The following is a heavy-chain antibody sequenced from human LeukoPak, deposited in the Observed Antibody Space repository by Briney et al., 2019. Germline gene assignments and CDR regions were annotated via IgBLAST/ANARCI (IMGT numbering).Heavy chain of an antibody. CDR3: ARDDCGDTCYPGGY. V-gene: IGHV1-3*01. Sequence: ASVKVSCKASGYTLTKFVVHWMRQAPGQRPEWLGWINAGNGDTKYSQNFQDRVTITRDTSANTAYMELSSLTSEDTALYYCARDDCGDTCYPGGYWGQGTLVTVPS. CDR2: INAGNGDT. J-gene: IGHJ4*02. D-gene: IGHD2-21*01. CDR1: GYTLTKFV.